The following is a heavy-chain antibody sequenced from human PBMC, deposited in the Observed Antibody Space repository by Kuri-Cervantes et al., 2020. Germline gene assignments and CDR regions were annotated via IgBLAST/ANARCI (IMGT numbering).Heavy chain of an antibody. V-gene: IGHV4-34*01. CDR3: ARVPPAGMDY. D-gene: IGHD2-2*01. CDR2: IYYSGST. CDR1: GVSFSNHY. J-gene: IGHJ4*02. Sequence: ESLKISCAVDGVSFSNHYWNWIRQPPGKGLEWIGSIYYSGSTYYNPSLKSRVTISVDTSKNQFSLKLSSVTAADTAVYYCARVPPAGMDYWGQGTLVTVSS.